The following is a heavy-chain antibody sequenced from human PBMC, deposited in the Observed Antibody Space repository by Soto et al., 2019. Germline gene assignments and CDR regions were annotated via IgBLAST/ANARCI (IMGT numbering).Heavy chain of an antibody. CDR3: ARERSSSWNLVY. V-gene: IGHV3-33*01. Sequence: ESGGGVVQPGRSLRLSCAASGFTFSSYGMHWVRQAPGKGLEWVAVIWYDGSNKYYADSVKGRFTISRDNSKNTLYLQMNSLRAEDTAVYYCARERSSSWNLVYWGQGTLVTVSS. J-gene: IGHJ4*02. CDR2: IWYDGSNK. CDR1: GFTFSSYG. D-gene: IGHD6-13*01.